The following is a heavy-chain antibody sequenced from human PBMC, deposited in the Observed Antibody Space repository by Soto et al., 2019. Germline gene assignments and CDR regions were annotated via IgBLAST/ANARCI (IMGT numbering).Heavy chain of an antibody. CDR3: ARFDSSSPELYYFDY. V-gene: IGHV4-31*03. D-gene: IGHD6-6*01. CDR2: IYYSGST. J-gene: IGHJ4*02. CDR1: GGSISSGGYY. Sequence: SETLSLTCTVSGGSISSGGYYWSWIRQHPGKGLEWIGYIYYSGSTYYNPSLKSRVTISVDTSKNQFSLKLSSVTAADTAVYYCARFDSSSPELYYFDYWGQGTLVAVSS.